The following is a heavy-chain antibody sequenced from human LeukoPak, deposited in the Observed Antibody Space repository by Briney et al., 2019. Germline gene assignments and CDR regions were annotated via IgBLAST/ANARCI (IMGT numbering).Heavy chain of an antibody. V-gene: IGHV3-23*01. J-gene: IGHJ4*02. CDR3: AKEAQSRDGYNFPPVYFDY. D-gene: IGHD5-24*01. CDR2: ISGSGGST. Sequence: GGSLRLSCAASGFTFSSYAMSWVRQAPGKGLEWVSAISGSGGSTYYADSVKGRFTISRDNSKNTLYLQMNSLRAEDTAVYYCAKEAQSRDGYNFPPVYFDYWGQGTLVTVSS. CDR1: GFTFSSYA.